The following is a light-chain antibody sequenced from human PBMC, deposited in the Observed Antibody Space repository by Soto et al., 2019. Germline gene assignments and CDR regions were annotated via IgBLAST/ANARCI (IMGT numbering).Light chain of an antibody. CDR1: SSDVGRYNF. Sequence: QSALTQPASVSGSPGQSITISCTGTSSDVGRYNFVSWYQQHPGKAPKLMICEVTKRPSGVSNRFSGSKSGNTASLTISGLQAEVEADYYCCSDAGSGIYVFGTGTKVTVL. V-gene: IGLV2-23*02. CDR3: CSDAGSGIYV. CDR2: EVT. J-gene: IGLJ1*01.